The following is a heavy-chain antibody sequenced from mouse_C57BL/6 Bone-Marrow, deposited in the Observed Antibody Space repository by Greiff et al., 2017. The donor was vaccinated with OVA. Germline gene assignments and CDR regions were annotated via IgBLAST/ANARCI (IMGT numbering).Heavy chain of an antibody. D-gene: IGHD1-1*01. V-gene: IGHV1-64*01. CDR3: AAYYYGLFAY. CDR1: GYTFTSYW. J-gene: IGHJ3*01. Sequence: VKLQQPGAELVKPGASVKLSCKASGYTFTSYWMHWVKQRPGQGLEWIGMIHPNSGSTNYNEKFKSKATLTVDKSSSTAYMQLSSLTSEDSAVYYCAAYYYGLFAYWGQGTLVTVSA. CDR2: IHPNSGST.